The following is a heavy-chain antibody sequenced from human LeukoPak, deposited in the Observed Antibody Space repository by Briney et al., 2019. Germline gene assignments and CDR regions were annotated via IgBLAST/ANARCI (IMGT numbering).Heavy chain of an antibody. Sequence: SETLSLTCNVSGYSISSGYFWGWVRQAPGKGLEWIGSIYQRATVHYNPSLKSRVTISVDTSKNQFSLKLSSVTAADTAVYYCASRWSGSSPYNWFDPWGQGTLVTVSS. CDR3: ASRWSGSSPYNWFDP. CDR2: IYQRATV. D-gene: IGHD2-2*01. J-gene: IGHJ5*02. CDR1: GYSISSGYF. V-gene: IGHV4-38-2*02.